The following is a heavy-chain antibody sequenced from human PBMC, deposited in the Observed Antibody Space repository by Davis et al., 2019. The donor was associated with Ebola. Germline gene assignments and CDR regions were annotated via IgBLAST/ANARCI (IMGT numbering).Heavy chain of an antibody. Sequence: PGGSLRLSCAASGFTFSSYAMSWVRQAPGKGLEWVSAISGSGGSTYYADSVKGRFTISRDNSKNTLYLQTNSLRAEDTAVYYCAKYGGGLRLRAPIDYWGQGTLVTVSS. V-gene: IGHV3-23*01. CDR3: AKYGGGLRLRAPIDY. CDR2: ISGSGGST. CDR1: GFTFSSYA. J-gene: IGHJ4*02. D-gene: IGHD5-12*01.